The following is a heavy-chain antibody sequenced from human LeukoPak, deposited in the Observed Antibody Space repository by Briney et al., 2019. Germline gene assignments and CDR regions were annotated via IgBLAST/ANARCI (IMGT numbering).Heavy chain of an antibody. CDR2: INHSGST. D-gene: IGHD6-6*01. J-gene: IGHJ4*02. Sequence: SETLSLTCAVYGGSFSGYYWSWIRQPPGKGLEWIGEINHSGSTNYNPSLKSRVTISVDTSKNQFSLKLSSVTAADTAVYYCARHFGGAARLNFDYWGQGTLVTVSS. V-gene: IGHV4-34*01. CDR3: ARHFGGAARLNFDY. CDR1: GGSFSGYY.